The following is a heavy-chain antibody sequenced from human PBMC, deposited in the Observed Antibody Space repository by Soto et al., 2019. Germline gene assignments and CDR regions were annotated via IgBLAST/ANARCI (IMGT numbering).Heavy chain of an antibody. CDR3: ASLGWNVPPCYS. V-gene: IGHV3-23*01. CDR2: NSGGAGTT. Sequence: EVQLLESGGGLVQPGGSLRLSCAASGLTCRNSGMSWVRQAPGKGLEWVSANSGGAGTTDYAESVKGRFTISRDNSKKTMYLQMNSLRVEDTAVYYCASLGWNVPPCYSWGQGTMVIVSS. CDR1: GLTCRNSG. J-gene: IGHJ4*02. D-gene: IGHD1-1*01.